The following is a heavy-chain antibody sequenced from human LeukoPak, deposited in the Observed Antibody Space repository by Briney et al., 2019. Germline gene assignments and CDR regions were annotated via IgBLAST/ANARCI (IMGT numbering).Heavy chain of an antibody. CDR3: IASGWSTDAFEM. J-gene: IGHJ3*02. Sequence: GGSLRLSCAASGFTFTNYVMSWVRQAPGKGLEWVSDISGSGGSTNYADSVKGRFTISRDNSKNMLYLQMNSLRAEDTAVYYCIASGWSTDAFEMWGQGTTVTVSS. D-gene: IGHD6-19*01. CDR1: GFTFTNYV. CDR2: ISGSGGST. V-gene: IGHV3-23*01.